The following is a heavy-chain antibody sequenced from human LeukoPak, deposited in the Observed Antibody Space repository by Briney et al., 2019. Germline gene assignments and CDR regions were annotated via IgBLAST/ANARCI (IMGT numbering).Heavy chain of an antibody. V-gene: IGHV3-30*18. Sequence: PGGSLRLSCAASGFTFSSYGMHWVRQAPGKGLEWVAVISYDGSNKYYADSVKGRFTISRDNSKNTLYLQMNSLRAEDTAVYYCAEDSSLMTLPWGVGFDYWGQGTLVTVSS. CDR3: AEDSSLMTLPWGVGFDY. J-gene: IGHJ4*02. CDR1: GFTFSSYG. D-gene: IGHD3-16*01. CDR2: ISYDGSNK.